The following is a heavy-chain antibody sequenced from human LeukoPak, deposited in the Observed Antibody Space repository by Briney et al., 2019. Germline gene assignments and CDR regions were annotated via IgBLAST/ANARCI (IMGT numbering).Heavy chain of an antibody. CDR1: GFTFDDYA. D-gene: IGHD3-22*01. V-gene: IGHV3-9*01. J-gene: IGHJ4*02. CDR3: AKDMGLGEYYDSRGYYFDY. CDR2: ISWNSGSI. Sequence: PGGSLRLSCAASGFTFDDYAMHWVRQAPGKGLEWVSGISWNSGSIGYADSVKGRFTISRDNAKNSLYLQMNSLRAEDTALYYCAKDMGLGEYYDSRGYYFDYWGQGTLVTVSS.